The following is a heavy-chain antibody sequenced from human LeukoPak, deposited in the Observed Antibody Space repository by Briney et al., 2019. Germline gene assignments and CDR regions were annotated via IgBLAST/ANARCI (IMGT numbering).Heavy chain of an antibody. CDR1: GLTFSTSC. Sequence: PGGSLRLSCTASGLTFSTSCFNLVRQAPGKGLEWVASIGPTGSDRYHADSIKRRFTNSRDNANNFRYLQMNSLRAEETAVYYCATETNGRHYDYWGQGTLLTVSS. V-gene: IGHV3-21*06. J-gene: IGHJ4*02. CDR3: ATETNGRHYDY. D-gene: IGHD1-14*01. CDR2: IGPTGSDR.